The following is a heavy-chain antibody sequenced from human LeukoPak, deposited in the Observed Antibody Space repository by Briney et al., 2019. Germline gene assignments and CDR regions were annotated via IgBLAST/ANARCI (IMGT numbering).Heavy chain of an antibody. Sequence: PSETLSLTCAVYGGSFSGYYWSWIRQPPGKGLEWIGEITHSGSTNYNPSLKSRVTISVDTSKNQFSLKLSSVTAADTAVYYCARGRGTAGSWGQGTLVTVSS. CDR2: ITHSGST. V-gene: IGHV4-34*01. CDR1: GGSFSGYY. J-gene: IGHJ4*02. CDR3: ARGRGTAGS. D-gene: IGHD6-13*01.